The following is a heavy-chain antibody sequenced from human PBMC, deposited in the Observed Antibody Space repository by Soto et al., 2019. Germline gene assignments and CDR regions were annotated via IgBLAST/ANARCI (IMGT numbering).Heavy chain of an antibody. CDR2: ISYSGST. CDR1: GGSVRSVNQY. J-gene: IGHJ6*02. Sequence: SETLSLTCTVSGGSVRSVNQYWNWIRQPPGKGLEWIGYISYSGSTKYNPSLKSRITISRDTSKNQFSLKMSSVTAADTAVYYCARDQVVPAGTYYYAMHVWGQGTTVTVSS. D-gene: IGHD2-2*01. V-gene: IGHV4-61*01. CDR3: ARDQVVPAGTYYYAMHV.